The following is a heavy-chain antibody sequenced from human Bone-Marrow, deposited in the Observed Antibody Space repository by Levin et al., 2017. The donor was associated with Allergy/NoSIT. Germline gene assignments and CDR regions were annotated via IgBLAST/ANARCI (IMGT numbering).Heavy chain of an antibody. CDR3: ARDHSGYGRFDY. D-gene: IGHD5-12*01. CDR1: GFTFRSYG. J-gene: IGHJ4*02. V-gene: IGHV3-33*01. Sequence: LSLTCAASGFTFRSYGIHWVRQAPGKGLEWVAVIWYDGSNKYYADSVKGRFTISRENSKNTLYLQMNSLRAEDTAVYFCARDHSGYGRFDYWGQGTLVTVSS. CDR2: IWYDGSNK.